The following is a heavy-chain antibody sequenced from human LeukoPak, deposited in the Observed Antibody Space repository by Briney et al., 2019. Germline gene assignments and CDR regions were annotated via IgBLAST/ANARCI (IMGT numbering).Heavy chain of an antibody. V-gene: IGHV3-23*01. D-gene: IGHD3-22*01. Sequence: PGRSLRLSCAASGFTFSSYGMSWVRQAPGKGLEWVSAIGGSGGGTYYADSVKGRFTISRDNSKNTLYLQMNSLRADDTAVYYCAKHYYDSSGYSGFDYWGQGTLVTVSS. CDR2: IGGSGGGT. CDR1: GFTFSSYG. CDR3: AKHYYDSSGYSGFDY. J-gene: IGHJ4*02.